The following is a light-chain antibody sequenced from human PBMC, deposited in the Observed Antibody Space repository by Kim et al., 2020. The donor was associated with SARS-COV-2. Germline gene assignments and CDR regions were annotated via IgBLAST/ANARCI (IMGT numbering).Light chain of an antibody. CDR2: GVS. V-gene: IGLV2-8*01. CDR3: SSYAGSHGYG. Sequence: ESVPIFRSGTRSGVGGYNYVSGYQQHPGNAPNLLFCGVSKRPSGVPERFSGPKSGNTASQTVSGLEAEDGGDYYCSSYAGSHGYGFGTGNQVTVL. J-gene: IGLJ1*01. CDR1: RSGVGGYNY.